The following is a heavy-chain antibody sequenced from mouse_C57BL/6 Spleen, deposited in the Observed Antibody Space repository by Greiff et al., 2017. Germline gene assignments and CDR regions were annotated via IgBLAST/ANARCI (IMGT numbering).Heavy chain of an antibody. CDR3: AREGIQLGRGFAY. J-gene: IGHJ3*01. D-gene: IGHD4-1*02. Sequence: EVQLQQSGPELVKPGASVKISCKASGYTFTDYYMNWVKQSHGKSLEWIGDINPNNGGTSYNQKFKGKATLTVDKSSSTAYMELRSLTSEDSAVYYCAREGIQLGRGFAYWGQGTLVTVSA. CDR2: INPNNGGT. CDR1: GYTFTDYY. V-gene: IGHV1-26*01.